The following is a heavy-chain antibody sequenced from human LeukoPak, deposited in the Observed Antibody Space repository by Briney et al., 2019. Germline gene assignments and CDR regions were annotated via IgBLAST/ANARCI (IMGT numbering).Heavy chain of an antibody. CDR2: IIPILGIA. Sequence: SVKVSYKASGGTFSSYTISWVRQAPGQGLEWMGRIIPILGIANYAQKFQGRVTITADKSTSTAYMELSSLRSEDTAVYYCARSYGSGSYHQFDYWGQGTLVTVSS. CDR3: ARSYGSGSYHQFDY. D-gene: IGHD3-10*01. CDR1: GGTFSSYT. J-gene: IGHJ4*02. V-gene: IGHV1-69*02.